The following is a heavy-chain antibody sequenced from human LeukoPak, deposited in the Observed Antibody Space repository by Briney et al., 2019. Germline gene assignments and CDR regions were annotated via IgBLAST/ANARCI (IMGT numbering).Heavy chain of an antibody. CDR1: GYTFTSYY. Sequence: GASVKVSCKASGYTFTSYYMHWVRQAPGQGLEWMGIINPSGGSTSYAQTFQGRVTMTRDTSTSTVYMELSSLRSEDTAVYYCARVGNYYGSGSYSNYYYGMDVWGKGTTVTVSS. V-gene: IGHV1-46*01. J-gene: IGHJ6*04. D-gene: IGHD3-10*01. CDR3: ARVGNYYGSGSYSNYYYGMDV. CDR2: INPSGGST.